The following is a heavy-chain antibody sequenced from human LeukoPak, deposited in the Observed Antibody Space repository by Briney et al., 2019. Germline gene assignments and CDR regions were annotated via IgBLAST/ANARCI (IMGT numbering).Heavy chain of an antibody. CDR3: ARGREMATTHYFDY. Sequence: SGTLSLTCAVSGGSISSYYWSWIRQPPGKGLEWIGYIYYSGSTNYNPSLKSRVTISVDTSKNQFSLKLSSVTAADTAVYYCARGREMATTHYFDYWGQGTLVTVSS. V-gene: IGHV4-59*01. CDR1: GGSISSYY. CDR2: IYYSGST. D-gene: IGHD5-24*01. J-gene: IGHJ4*02.